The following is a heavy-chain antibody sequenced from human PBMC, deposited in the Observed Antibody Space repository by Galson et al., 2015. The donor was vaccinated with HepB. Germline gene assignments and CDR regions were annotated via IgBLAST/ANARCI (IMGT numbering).Heavy chain of an antibody. CDR2: INPSGGST. CDR1: GYTFTSYY. CDR3: ATGYSSGWYFRGLYY. J-gene: IGHJ4*02. D-gene: IGHD6-19*01. Sequence: SVKVSCKASGYTFTSYYMHWVRQAPGQGLEWMGIINPSGGSTSYAQKFQGRVTMTRDTSTSTVYMELSSLRSEDTAVYYCATGYSSGWYFRGLYYWGQGTLVTVSS. V-gene: IGHV1-46*01.